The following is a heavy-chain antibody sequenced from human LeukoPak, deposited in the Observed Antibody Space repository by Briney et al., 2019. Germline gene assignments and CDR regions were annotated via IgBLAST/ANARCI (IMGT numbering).Heavy chain of an antibody. CDR2: IKQDGSEK. CDR3: ARDPLRVVVVAATHWFDP. CDR1: GFTFSSYW. J-gene: IGHJ5*02. V-gene: IGHV3-7*01. Sequence: GGSLRLSCAASGFTFSSYWMSWVRQAPGKGLEWVANIKQDGSEKYHVDSVKGRFTISRDNAKNSLYLQMNSLRAEDTAVYYCARDPLRVVVVAATHWFDPWGQGTLVTVSS. D-gene: IGHD2-15*01.